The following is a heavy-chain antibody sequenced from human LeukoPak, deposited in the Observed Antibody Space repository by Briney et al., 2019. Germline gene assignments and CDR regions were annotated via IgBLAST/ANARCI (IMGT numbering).Heavy chain of an antibody. J-gene: IGHJ6*02. CDR1: GFTFSSYA. CDR3: AKDLYTSGAQTLYHYYGLDV. V-gene: IGHV3-23*01. CDR2: ISGSGGNR. Sequence: HPGGSLRLSCAASGFTFSSYAMSWVRQAPGKGLDWGSAISGSGGNRYYADSVKGRFTISRYNSKNTLYLQMNSLRAEDTAVYYCAKDLYTSGAQTLYHYYGLDVWGQGSTVTVSS. D-gene: IGHD6-19*01.